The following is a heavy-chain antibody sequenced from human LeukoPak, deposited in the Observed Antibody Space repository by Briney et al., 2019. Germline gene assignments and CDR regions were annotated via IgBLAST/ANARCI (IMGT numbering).Heavy chain of an antibody. D-gene: IGHD4-23*01. CDR2: INPNSGGT. V-gene: IGHV1-2*02. Sequence: GAAVKVSCKASGYTFTGYYMHWVRQAPGQGLEWMGWINPNSGGTNYAQKFQGRVTMTRDTSISTAYMEPSRLRSDDTAVYYCARAQPRWGGPDYWGQGTLVTVSS. CDR3: ARAQPRWGGPDY. CDR1: GYTFTGYY. J-gene: IGHJ4*02.